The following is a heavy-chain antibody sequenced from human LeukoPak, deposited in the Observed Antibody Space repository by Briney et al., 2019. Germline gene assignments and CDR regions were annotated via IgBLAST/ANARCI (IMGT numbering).Heavy chain of an antibody. CDR1: GYTFTSYY. V-gene: IGHV1-46*01. Sequence: ASVKVSCKASGYTFTSYYMHWVRQAPGQGLEWMGIINPSGGSTSYAQKFQGRVTMTRDTSTSTVYMELSSLRSEDTAVYYCARDLGQGSSWYLNDYWGQGTLVTVSS. CDR3: ARDLGQGSSWYLNDY. J-gene: IGHJ4*02. CDR2: INPSGGST. D-gene: IGHD6-13*01.